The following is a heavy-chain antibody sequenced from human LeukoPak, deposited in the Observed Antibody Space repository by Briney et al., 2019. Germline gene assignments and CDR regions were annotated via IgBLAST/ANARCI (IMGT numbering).Heavy chain of an antibody. CDR2: ISYDGSNK. CDR1: GFTFSNYG. J-gene: IGHJ4*02. V-gene: IGHV3-30*18. CDR3: AKDPRRYSRTGGYFDY. D-gene: IGHD6-13*01. Sequence: GGSLRLSCAASGFTFSNYGMHWVRQAPGKGLEWVSFISYDGSNKYYADSVKGRFTISRDNSKNTLYLQMISLRTEDTAVYYWAKDPRRYSRTGGYFDYWGQGTLVTVSS.